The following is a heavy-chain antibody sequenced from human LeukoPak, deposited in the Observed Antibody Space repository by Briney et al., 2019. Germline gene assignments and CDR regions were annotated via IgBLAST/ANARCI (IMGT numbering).Heavy chain of an antibody. CDR1: GYTFTSYY. CDR2: INPSGGST. Sequence: ASVKVSCKASGYTFTSYYMHWVRQAPGQGLEWMGIINPSGGSTSYAQKFQGRVTMTRDTSTSTVYMELSSLRPEDTAVYYCARDGPHDAFDIWGQGTMVTVSS. CDR3: ARDGPHDAFDI. J-gene: IGHJ3*02. V-gene: IGHV1-46*01.